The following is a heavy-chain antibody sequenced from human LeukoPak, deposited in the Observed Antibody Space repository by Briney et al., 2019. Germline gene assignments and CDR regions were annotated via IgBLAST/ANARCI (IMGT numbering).Heavy chain of an antibody. CDR3: VAGVALDY. CDR1: GLNFSVYY. Sequence: GGSLRLSCITSGLNFSVYYMTWIRQAPGNGLGAPGNGLEWLSHISKTGTSVYYADSVRGRFTISRDNAKNSLYLHMNNLRAEDTAVYYCVAGVALDYWGQGTLVTVSS. D-gene: IGHD3-3*01. J-gene: IGHJ4*02. V-gene: IGHV3-11*01. CDR2: ISKTGTSV.